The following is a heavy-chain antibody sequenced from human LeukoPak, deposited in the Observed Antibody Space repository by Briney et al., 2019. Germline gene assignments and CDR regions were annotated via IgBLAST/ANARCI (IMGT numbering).Heavy chain of an antibody. J-gene: IGHJ4*02. CDR3: ARSDDSHGSDY. Sequence: ASVKVSCKASEYTFTTYYMHWVRQAPGQGLEWMGIINPSSGGTSYAQKFQGRVTMTRDTSTRTVYMDLSSLRPEDTAVYYCARSDDSHGSDYWGQGTLVTVSS. V-gene: IGHV1-46*01. D-gene: IGHD3-10*01. CDR1: EYTFTTYY. CDR2: INPSSGGT.